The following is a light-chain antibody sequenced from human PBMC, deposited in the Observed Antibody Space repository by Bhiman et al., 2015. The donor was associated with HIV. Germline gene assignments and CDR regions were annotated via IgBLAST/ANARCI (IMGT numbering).Light chain of an antibody. CDR1: KLGDKY. CDR3: QSADSRGGSPDIL. J-gene: IGLJ1*01. CDR2: RDS. V-gene: IGLV3-1*01. Sequence: SYELTQPPSVSVSPGQTASIPCFGDKLGDKYVCWYQQKPGQSPVLVIYRDSKRPSGIPDRFSASRSGTTATLTIGGVQAEDEADYFCQSADSRGGSPDILFGAGTTLTVL.